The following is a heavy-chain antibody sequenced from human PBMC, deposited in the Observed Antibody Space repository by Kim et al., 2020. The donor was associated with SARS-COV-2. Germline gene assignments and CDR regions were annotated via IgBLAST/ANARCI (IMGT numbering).Heavy chain of an antibody. CDR3: ARDHYYGSGVDY. Sequence: YSADSVKDRFTISRDNAKNSLYLQMNSLRDQDTAVYYCARDHYYGSGVDYWGQGTLVTVSS. D-gene: IGHD3-10*01. J-gene: IGHJ4*02. V-gene: IGHV3-48*02.